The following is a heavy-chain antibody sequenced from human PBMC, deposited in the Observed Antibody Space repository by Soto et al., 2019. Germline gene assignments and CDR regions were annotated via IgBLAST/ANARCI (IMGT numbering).Heavy chain of an antibody. CDR3: ARDRSMDGYNSRSFDY. D-gene: IGHD5-12*01. Sequence: QVQLVQSGAEVKKPGSSVKVSCKASGGTFSSFGFNWVRQAPGQGLEWMGGIIPLYGTANHAQMFQGRVTISADESMSTVYMELISLRSEDTAIYYCARDRSMDGYNSRSFDYWGQGTLVTVSS. CDR1: GGTFSSFG. V-gene: IGHV1-69*01. CDR2: IIPLYGTA. J-gene: IGHJ4*02.